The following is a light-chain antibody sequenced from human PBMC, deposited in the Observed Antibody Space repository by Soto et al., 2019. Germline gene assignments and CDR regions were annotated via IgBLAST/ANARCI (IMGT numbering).Light chain of an antibody. CDR1: QRIGNY. CDR2: AAS. Sequence: DIQMTQSPSSLSASVGDRVTITCRAGQRIGNYLNWYQQRPGKAPKVLIYAASTLLSGVPSRFSGTGSGTDFTLTISSLQPEDFATYFCQQSNTTPYTFGQGTRLEIK. V-gene: IGKV1-39*01. J-gene: IGKJ2*01. CDR3: QQSNTTPYT.